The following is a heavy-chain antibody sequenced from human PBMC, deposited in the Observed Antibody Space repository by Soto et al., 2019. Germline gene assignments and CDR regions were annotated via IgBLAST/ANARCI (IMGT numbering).Heavy chain of an antibody. V-gene: IGHV4-39*01. CDR2: MLYSGLT. CDR3: APLSVSLSGPYGIHV. D-gene: IGHD2-15*01. Sequence: PSETLSLTCSVSGYSVSSSDYYWAWIRQPPGKGLEWIGSMLYSGLTYYNPSLMSRVTLSVDTSKNQFSVRLNSVTASDTAVYYCAPLSVSLSGPYGIHVWGQGTTVTVSS. CDR1: GYSVSSSDYY. J-gene: IGHJ6*02.